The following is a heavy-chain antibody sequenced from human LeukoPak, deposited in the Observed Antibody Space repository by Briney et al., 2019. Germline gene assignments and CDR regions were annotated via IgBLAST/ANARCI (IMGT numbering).Heavy chain of an antibody. CDR3: AKDLRTMIIGGAFDI. CDR2: IYISGST. J-gene: IGHJ3*02. V-gene: IGHV4-4*07. D-gene: IGHD3-22*01. CDR1: GGSIKSYY. Sequence: SETLSLTCSVSGGSIKSYYWSWIRLPAGKGLEWIGRIYISGSTNYNPSLKSRVTMSLDTSKNQFSLNLSSVTAADTAVYYCAKDLRTMIIGGAFDIWGQGTMVTVSS.